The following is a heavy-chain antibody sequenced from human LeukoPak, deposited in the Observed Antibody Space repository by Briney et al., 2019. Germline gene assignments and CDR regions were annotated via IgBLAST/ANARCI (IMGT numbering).Heavy chain of an antibody. D-gene: IGHD4-17*01. J-gene: IGHJ3*02. CDR1: GGSISSSSYY. CDR2: IYYSGST. CDR3: ASFTVTKAFDI. V-gene: IGHV4-39*07. Sequence: PSETLSLTCTVSGGSISSSSYYWGWIRQPPGKGLEWIGSIYYSGSTYYNPSLKSRVTISVDTSKNQFSLKLSSVTAADTAVYYCASFTVTKAFDIWGQGTMVTVSS.